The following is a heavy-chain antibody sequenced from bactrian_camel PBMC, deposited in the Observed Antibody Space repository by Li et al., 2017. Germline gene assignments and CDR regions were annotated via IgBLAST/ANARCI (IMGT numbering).Heavy chain of an antibody. D-gene: IGHD1*01. CDR1: GFTFSSYY. CDR2: IETDGVNT. CDR3: AKGDSSQGYSH. J-gene: IGHJ4*01. V-gene: IGHV3-2*01. Sequence: HVQLVESGGGLVQAGGSLRLSCTASGFTFSSYYISWVRQIPGKGLEWVSSIETDGVNTYYADFAKGRFTISRDNAKNTVYLQMNSLKTEDMAMYYCAKGDSSQGYSHWGQGTQVTVS.